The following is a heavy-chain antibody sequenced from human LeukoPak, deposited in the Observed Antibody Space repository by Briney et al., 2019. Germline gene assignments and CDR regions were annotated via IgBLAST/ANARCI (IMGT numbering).Heavy chain of an antibody. CDR2: IKKDGSEE. J-gene: IGHJ3*01. Sequence: GGSLRLSCAASGFNLTRYFMSWVRQAPGRGLEWVANIKKDGSEENYLDSVKGRFTVSRDNAKNSLYLQMNSLRGEDTAIYYCARSSTYRHALVLWPQGTMVTISS. D-gene: IGHD2-15*01. V-gene: IGHV3-7*01. CDR1: GFNLTRYF. CDR3: ARSSTYRHALVL.